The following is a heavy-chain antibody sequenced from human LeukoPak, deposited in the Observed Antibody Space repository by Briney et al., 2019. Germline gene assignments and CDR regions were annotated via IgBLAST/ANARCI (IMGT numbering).Heavy chain of an antibody. CDR3: VGEPGPGTVYHYYMDL. J-gene: IGHJ6*03. D-gene: IGHD2-8*02. Sequence: SETLSLTWNVAGGSISSSHHYWGWMRQPPGKGLEWIGSMYYSWRTHYNFSLKSRVTISVDTSNTQFPVTMSSVTAAHTPVYSCVGEPGPGTVYHYYMDLWGKGTTVTVSS. CDR2: MYYSWRT. CDR1: GGSISSSHHY. V-gene: IGHV4-39*06.